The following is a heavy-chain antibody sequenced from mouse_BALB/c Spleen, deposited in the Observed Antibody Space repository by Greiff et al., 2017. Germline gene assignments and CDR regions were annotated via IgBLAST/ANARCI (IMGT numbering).Heavy chain of an antibody. V-gene: IGHV1-4*02. CDR3: ARYPYPYAMDY. CDR2: INPSSGYT. CDR1: GYTFTSYT. D-gene: IGHD2-10*01. Sequence: VQLQQSAAELARPGASVKMSCKASGYTFTSYTMHWVKQRPGQGLEWIGYINPSSGYTEYNQKFKDKTTLTADKSSSTAYMQLSSLTSEDSAVYYCARYPYPYAMDYWGQGTSVTVSS. J-gene: IGHJ4*01.